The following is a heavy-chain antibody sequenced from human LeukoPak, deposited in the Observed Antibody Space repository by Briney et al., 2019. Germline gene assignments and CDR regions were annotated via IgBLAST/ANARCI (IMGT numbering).Heavy chain of an antibody. CDR2: IDPSDSYT. Sequence: RGESLKISCKGSGYSFTRYWISWVRQMPGKGLEWMGRIDPSDSYTNYSPSFQGHVTISADKSISTSYLQWSSLNASDTSMYYCARHRMPGIAVAASDYWGQGTLVTVSS. CDR1: GYSFTRYW. D-gene: IGHD6-19*01. CDR3: ARHRMPGIAVAASDY. J-gene: IGHJ4*02. V-gene: IGHV5-10-1*01.